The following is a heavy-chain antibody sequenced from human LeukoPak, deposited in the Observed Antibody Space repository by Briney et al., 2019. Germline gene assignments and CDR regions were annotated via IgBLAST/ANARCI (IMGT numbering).Heavy chain of an antibody. Sequence: GGSLRLSCAASGFTFSNYDMHWVRQAPGKGLEWVSFIKYDERQIYYADSVKGRFTISRDNSKSTLYLQMSSLRSEDTAVYYCAKDAGRWDFDFWGQGTLATVSS. CDR3: AKDAGRWDFDF. CDR1: GFTFSNYD. J-gene: IGHJ4*02. V-gene: IGHV3-30*02. D-gene: IGHD1-26*01. CDR2: IKYDERQI.